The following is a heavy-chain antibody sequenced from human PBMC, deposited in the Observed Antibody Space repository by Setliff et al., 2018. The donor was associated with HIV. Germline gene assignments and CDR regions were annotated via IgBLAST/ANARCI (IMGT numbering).Heavy chain of an antibody. CDR2: IIPIYGTP. V-gene: IGHV1-69*01. D-gene: IGHD3-10*01. CDR1: GGTFSSYS. Sequence: VSCKASGGTFSSYSINWVRQAPGQGLEWMGGIIPIYGTPIYAQKFQGRVPITADESTSTAYMELSSLRSEDTAVYYCARGDYGSGSYYPYYFYYGMDVWGQGTTVTVSS. CDR3: ARGDYGSGSYYPYYFYYGMDV. J-gene: IGHJ6*02.